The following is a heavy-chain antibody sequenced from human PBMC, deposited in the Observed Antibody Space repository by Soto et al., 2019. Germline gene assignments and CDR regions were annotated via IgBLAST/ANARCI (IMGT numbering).Heavy chain of an antibody. D-gene: IGHD3-16*02. V-gene: IGHV3-23*01. CDR2: ISGSGGST. CDR3: AKDGRRPMITFGGVIV. Sequence: GGSLRLSCAASGFTFSSYAMSWVRQAPGKGLEWVSAISGSGGSTYYADSVKGRFTISRDNSKNTLYLQMNSLRAEDTAVYYCAKDGRRPMITFGGVIVWGQGTLVTVS. J-gene: IGHJ1*01. CDR1: GFTFSSYA.